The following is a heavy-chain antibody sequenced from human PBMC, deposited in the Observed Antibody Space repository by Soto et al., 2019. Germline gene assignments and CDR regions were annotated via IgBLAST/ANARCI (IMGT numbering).Heavy chain of an antibody. J-gene: IGHJ4*02. CDR3: ARHPTAARPVSIGYFDY. CDR2: IYYSGST. D-gene: IGHD6-6*01. CDR1: GGSISSSSYY. V-gene: IGHV4-39*01. Sequence: QLQLQESGPGLVKPSETLSLTCTVSGGSISSSSYYWGWIRQPPGKGLEWIGSIYYSGSTYYNPSLKSRVTISVDMSKNQFSLRLSSVTAADTAVYYCARHPTAARPVSIGYFDYWGQGTLVTVSS.